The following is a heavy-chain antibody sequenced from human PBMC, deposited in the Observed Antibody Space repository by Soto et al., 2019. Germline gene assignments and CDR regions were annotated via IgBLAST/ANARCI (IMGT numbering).Heavy chain of an antibody. CDR1: GGTFSSYA. D-gene: IGHD3-3*01. J-gene: IGHJ5*02. CDR2: IIPIFGTA. V-gene: IGHV1-69*01. Sequence: QVQLVQSGAEVQKPGSSVKVSCKASGGTFSSYAISWVRQAPGQGLEWMGGIIPIFGTANYAQKFQGRVTITADESTSTAYMELSSLRSEDTAVYYCARDFRFLEWKGYWFDPWGQGTLVTVSS. CDR3: ARDFRFLEWKGYWFDP.